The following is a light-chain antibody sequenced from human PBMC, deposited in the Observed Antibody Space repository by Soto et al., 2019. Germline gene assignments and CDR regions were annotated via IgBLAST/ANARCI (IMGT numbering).Light chain of an antibody. V-gene: IGLV2-14*01. J-gene: IGLJ2*01. CDR3: SSYTSSSYVV. CDR1: SSDVGGYNY. Sequence: SALTQPASVSGSPGQSITISCTGTSSDVGGYNYVSWYQQHPGKAPKLMIYDVSNRPSGVSNRFSGSKSGNTASLTISGLQAADEADYYCSSYTSSSYVVFGGGTKLTVL. CDR2: DVS.